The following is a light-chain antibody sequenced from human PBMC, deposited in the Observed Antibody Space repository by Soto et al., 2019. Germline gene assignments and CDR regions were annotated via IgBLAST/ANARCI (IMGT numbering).Light chain of an antibody. V-gene: IGKV1-5*03. CDR3: QQYNSDPT. CDR1: QSISSW. Sequence: DIQMTQSPSTLSASVGDRVTITCRASQSISSWLAWYQQKPGKAPKLLIYKASSLESGVPSRFSGSGSGTEFTLTISSLPPDDFATYYCQQYNSDPTCGQGTRLEIQ. CDR2: KAS. J-gene: IGKJ5*01.